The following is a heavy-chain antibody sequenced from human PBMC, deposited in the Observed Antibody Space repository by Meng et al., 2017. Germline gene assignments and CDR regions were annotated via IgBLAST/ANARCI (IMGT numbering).Heavy chain of an antibody. J-gene: IGHJ3*02. D-gene: IGHD3-10*02. Sequence: GSLRLSCTVSGGSISSYYWSWIRQPPGKGLEWIGYIYYSGSTNYNPSLKSRVTISVDTSKNQFSLKLSSVTAADTAVYYCAKCSGGYCYQNAFDIWGQGTQVTVSS. CDR2: IYYSGST. CDR3: AKCSGGYCYQNAFDI. V-gene: IGHV4-59*01. CDR1: GGSISSYY.